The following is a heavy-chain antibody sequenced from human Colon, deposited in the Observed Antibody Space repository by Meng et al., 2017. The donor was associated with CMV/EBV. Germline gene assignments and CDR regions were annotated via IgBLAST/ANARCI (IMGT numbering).Heavy chain of an antibody. J-gene: IGHJ3*01. Sequence: GESLKISCAASGFTFSSYAMSWVRQAPGKGLEWVSVIGGTGTITHYADSVKGRFAISRDNANNTLYLQMNSLRAEDTAIYYCVRDGWGADVFDVWGQGTMVTVSS. V-gene: IGHV3-23*01. CDR3: VRDGWGADVFDV. D-gene: IGHD2-2*03. CDR1: GFTFSSYA. CDR2: IGGTGTIT.